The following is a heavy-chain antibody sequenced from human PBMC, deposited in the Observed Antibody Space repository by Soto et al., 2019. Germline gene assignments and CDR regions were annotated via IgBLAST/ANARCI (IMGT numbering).Heavy chain of an antibody. V-gene: IGHV3-21*01. Sequence: PGGSLRLSCAASGFTFSSYSMNWVRQAPGKGLEWVSSISSSSSYIYYADSVKGRFTISRDNAKNSLYLQMNSLRAEDTAVYYCARDIVVVPAARVDYYGMDVWGQGTTVTVSS. CDR2: ISSSSSYI. J-gene: IGHJ6*02. CDR1: GFTFSSYS. CDR3: ARDIVVVPAARVDYYGMDV. D-gene: IGHD2-2*01.